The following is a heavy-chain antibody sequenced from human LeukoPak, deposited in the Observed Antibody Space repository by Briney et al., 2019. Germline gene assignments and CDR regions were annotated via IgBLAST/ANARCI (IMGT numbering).Heavy chain of an antibody. D-gene: IGHD3-22*01. J-gene: IGHJ4*02. CDR3: AKGPQYYYDSSGEVDY. V-gene: IGHV3-30*02. CDR2: ISVDGSNK. Sequence: PGGSLRLSCAASGFTFSSYGMHWVRQAPGKGLEWVAFISVDGSNKYYADSMKGRFTISRDNSKNTLYLQINSLRAEDTAVYYCAKGPQYYYDSSGEVDYWGQGTLVTVSS. CDR1: GFTFSSYG.